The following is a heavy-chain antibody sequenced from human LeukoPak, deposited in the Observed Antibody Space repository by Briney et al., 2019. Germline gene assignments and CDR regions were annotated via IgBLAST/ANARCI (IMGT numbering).Heavy chain of an antibody. CDR2: ISGSSSSI. V-gene: IGHV3-21*01. J-gene: IGHJ4*02. CDR3: ARGRGGYCSSTSCSDS. Sequence: PGGSLTLSCAASGFIFSNYGMNWVRQAPGKGLEWVSYISGSSSSIYKADPVRGRFTVSRDNAKNSLYLQMNSLRAEDTAVYYCARGRGGYCSSTSCSDSWGQGTLVTVSS. CDR1: GFIFSNYG. D-gene: IGHD2-2*01.